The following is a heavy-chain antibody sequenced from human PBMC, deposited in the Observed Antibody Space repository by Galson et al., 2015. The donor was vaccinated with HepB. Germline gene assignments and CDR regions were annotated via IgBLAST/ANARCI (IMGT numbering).Heavy chain of an antibody. V-gene: IGHV3-30*18. D-gene: IGHD3-16*01. CDR1: GFTFSSYG. Sequence: SLRLSCAASGFTFSSYGMHWVRQAPGKGLEWVAVISYDGSNKYYADSVKGRFTISRDNSKNTLYLQMNSLRAEDTAVYYCAKDGAPLYYYYGMDVWGQGTTVTVSS. CDR2: ISYDGSNK. J-gene: IGHJ6*02. CDR3: AKDGAPLYYYYGMDV.